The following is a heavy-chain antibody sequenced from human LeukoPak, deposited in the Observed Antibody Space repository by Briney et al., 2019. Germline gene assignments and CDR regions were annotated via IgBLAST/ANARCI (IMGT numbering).Heavy chain of an antibody. CDR3: ARVWGAGYSYGYFDY. Sequence: ASVKVSCKASGYTFIGYYVHWVRQAPGQGLEWMGWINPNSGGTHYAQKFQGRVAMTRDTSISTVYMELSRLRSDDTAVYYCARVWGAGYSYGYFDYWGQGTLVTVSS. V-gene: IGHV1-2*02. J-gene: IGHJ4*02. D-gene: IGHD5-18*01. CDR1: GYTFIGYY. CDR2: INPNSGGT.